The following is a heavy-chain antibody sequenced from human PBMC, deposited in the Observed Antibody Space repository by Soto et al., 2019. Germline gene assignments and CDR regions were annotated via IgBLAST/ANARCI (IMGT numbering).Heavy chain of an antibody. Sequence: QLQLQESGPGLVKPSETLSLTCTVSGGSISSSSYYWGWIRQPPGKGLEWIGSIYYSGSTYYNPSLKSRVTISVDTSKNQFSLKLSSVTAADTAVYYCASGYCSSTSCYYNWFDPWGQGTLVTVSS. CDR1: GGSISSSSYY. CDR2: IYYSGST. CDR3: ASGYCSSTSCYYNWFDP. J-gene: IGHJ5*02. D-gene: IGHD2-2*03. V-gene: IGHV4-39*01.